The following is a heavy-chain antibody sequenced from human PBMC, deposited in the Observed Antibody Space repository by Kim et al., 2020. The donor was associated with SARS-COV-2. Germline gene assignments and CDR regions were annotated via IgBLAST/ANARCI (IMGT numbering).Heavy chain of an antibody. CDR1: GFTFSSYS. CDR3: ARDGVGATSDAFDI. CDR2: ISSSSSTI. V-gene: IGHV3-48*04. J-gene: IGHJ3*02. D-gene: IGHD1-26*01. Sequence: GGSLRLSCAASGFTFSSYSMNWVRQAPGKGLEWVSYISSSSSTIYYADSVKGRFTISRDNAKNSLYLQMNSLRAEDTAVYYCARDGVGATSDAFDIWGQGTMVTVSS.